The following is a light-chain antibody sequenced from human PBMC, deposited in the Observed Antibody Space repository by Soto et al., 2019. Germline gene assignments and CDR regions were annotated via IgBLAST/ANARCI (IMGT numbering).Light chain of an antibody. V-gene: IGKV1-39*01. Sequence: DIQMTQSPSSLYASIGDRVTITCRASQTVNTYLHWYQQKPGKAPTLLIYAASNLQSGVPSRFSGSGSGTNCTLSLNSLQPEDFATYYCQQGYSNPWTFGQGTKVEIK. CDR2: AAS. J-gene: IGKJ1*01. CDR3: QQGYSNPWT. CDR1: QTVNTY.